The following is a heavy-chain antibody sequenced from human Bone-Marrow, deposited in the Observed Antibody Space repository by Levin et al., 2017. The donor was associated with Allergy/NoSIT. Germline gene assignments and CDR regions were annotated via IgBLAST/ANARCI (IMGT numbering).Heavy chain of an antibody. CDR1: TNTFTDYY. Sequence: LVASVKVSCRASTNTFTDYYIHWVRQAPGQGLQWMGWINYNSGVTDFAQSFQDRVTMTRDTSRTTVYMELTSLTSDDTAVYYCARDKWADVFDVWGQGTMVTVSS. D-gene: IGHD1-26*01. J-gene: IGHJ3*01. CDR2: INYNSGVT. CDR3: ARDKWADVFDV. V-gene: IGHV1-2*03.